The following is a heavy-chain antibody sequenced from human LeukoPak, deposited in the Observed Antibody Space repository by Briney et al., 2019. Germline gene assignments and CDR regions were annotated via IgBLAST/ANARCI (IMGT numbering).Heavy chain of an antibody. D-gene: IGHD3-10*01. CDR1: GGSISSSSYY. CDR3: ARLRGADYYGSGSYYNWGGAYFDY. CDR2: IYYSGST. J-gene: IGHJ4*02. Sequence: SETLSLTCTVSGGSISSSSYYWGWIRQPPGKGLEWIGSIYYSGSTYYNPSLKSRVTISVDTSKNQFSLKLSSVTAADTAVYYCARLRGADYYGSGSYYNWGGAYFDYWGQGTLVTVSS. V-gene: IGHV4-39*01.